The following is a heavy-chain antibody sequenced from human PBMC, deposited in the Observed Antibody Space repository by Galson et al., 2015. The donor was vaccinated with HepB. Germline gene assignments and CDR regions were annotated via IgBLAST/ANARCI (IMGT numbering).Heavy chain of an antibody. Sequence: SLRLSCAASGFTFSSYGMHWVRQAPGKGLEWVAVISYDGSNKYYADSVKGRFTISRDNSKNTLYLQMNSLRAEDTAVYYCAKEGQRGVLMVYATRYYYYMDVWGKGTTVTVSS. CDR2: ISYDGSNK. D-gene: IGHD2-8*01. CDR3: AKEGQRGVLMVYATRYYYYMDV. J-gene: IGHJ6*03. CDR1: GFTFSSYG. V-gene: IGHV3-30*18.